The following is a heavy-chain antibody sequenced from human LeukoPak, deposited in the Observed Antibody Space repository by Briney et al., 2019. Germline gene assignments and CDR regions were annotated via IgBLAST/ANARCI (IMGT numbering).Heavy chain of an antibody. CDR2: IKSRSYGGTT. J-gene: IGHJ4*02. CDR3: TTGPKRAYNLIDY. CDR1: GFTFSDAW. D-gene: IGHD1-14*01. Sequence: GGSLRLSCAASGFTFSDAWMSWVRQAPGKGLEWVGHIKSRSYGGTTNYAAPVKGRFTISRDDSENTAYLQINSLKIEDTAVYYCTTGPKRAYNLIDYWGQGTLVTVPS. V-gene: IGHV3-15*01.